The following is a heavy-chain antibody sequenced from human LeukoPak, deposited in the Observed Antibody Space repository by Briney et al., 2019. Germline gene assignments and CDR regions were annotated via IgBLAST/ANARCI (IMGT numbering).Heavy chain of an antibody. J-gene: IGHJ4*02. Sequence: GGSLRLSCVASGFTLSSYAVSWVRRAPGKGLQWVSSLGISGGYTWYAGSVKGRFTISRDSSKNTLYLQMNSLGAEDTAVYYCARGGGGNSDFLTTYTGASLSFDYWGQGALVTVSS. V-gene: IGHV3-23*01. CDR2: LGISGGYT. CDR3: ARGGGGNSDFLTTYTGASLSFDY. CDR1: GFTLSSYA. D-gene: IGHD3-9*01.